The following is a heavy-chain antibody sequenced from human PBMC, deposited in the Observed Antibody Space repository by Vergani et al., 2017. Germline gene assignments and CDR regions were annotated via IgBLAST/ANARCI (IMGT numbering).Heavy chain of an antibody. CDR3: ATIGYRRWGYYFDY. CDR1: GGSISSGDHC. Sequence: QVQLQESGPGVVKPSQTLSLTCAVSGGSISSGDHCWTWVRQPPGKGLEGIGEICHTEDTKYSPSLKSRVTVSVDESRNLFSLRLNSVTAADTAVYYCATIGYRRWGYYFDYWGQGILVTVSS. CDR2: ICHTEDT. V-gene: IGHV4-4*02. D-gene: IGHD2-2*02. J-gene: IGHJ4*02.